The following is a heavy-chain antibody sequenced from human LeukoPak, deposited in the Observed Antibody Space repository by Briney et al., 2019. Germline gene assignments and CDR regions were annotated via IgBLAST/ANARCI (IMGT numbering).Heavy chain of an antibody. CDR3: TRDRAYYYDSSGYYYCYF. CDR2: IRSKAYGGTT. J-gene: IGHJ4*02. D-gene: IGHD3-22*01. V-gene: IGHV3-49*04. CDR1: GYTFGVYA. Sequence: RSLRLSCTTSGYTFGVYALSWVRQAPGKGLECAAFIRSKAYGGTTEYASSVKGRFTISRDDSKSIAYLQMNSLKTEDTAVYYCTRDRAYYYDSSGYYYCYFWGQGTLVTVAS.